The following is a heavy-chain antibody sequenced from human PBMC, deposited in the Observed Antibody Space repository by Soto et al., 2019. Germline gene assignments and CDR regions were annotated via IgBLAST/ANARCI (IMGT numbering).Heavy chain of an antibody. CDR1: GFTFTSSA. Sequence: QMQLVQSGPEVKKPGTSVKVSCKASGFTFTSSAVQWVRQARGQRLEWIGWIVVGSGNTNYAQKFQERVTITRDMSTSTAYMELSSLRSDDTAVYYCAARDLLWFGELFRGDWFDPWGQGTLVTVSS. CDR2: IVVGSGNT. V-gene: IGHV1-58*01. J-gene: IGHJ5*02. D-gene: IGHD3-10*01. CDR3: AARDLLWFGELFRGDWFDP.